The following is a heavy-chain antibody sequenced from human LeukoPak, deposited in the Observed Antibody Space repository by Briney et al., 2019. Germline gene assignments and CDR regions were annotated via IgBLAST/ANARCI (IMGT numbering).Heavy chain of an antibody. Sequence: ASVKVSCKASGGTFSSYAISWVRQAPGQGLEWMGGIIPIFGTANYAQKFQGRVTITADESTSTAYMELSSLRSEDTAVYYCARDQLVRPIFGAPYYYYYMDVWGKGTTVTVSS. CDR3: ARDQLVRPIFGAPYYYYYMDV. V-gene: IGHV1-69*13. CDR1: GGTFSSYA. D-gene: IGHD3-3*01. J-gene: IGHJ6*03. CDR2: IIPIFGTA.